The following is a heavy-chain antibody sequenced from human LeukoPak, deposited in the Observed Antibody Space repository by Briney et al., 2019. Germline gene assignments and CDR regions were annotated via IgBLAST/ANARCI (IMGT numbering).Heavy chain of an antibody. V-gene: IGHV1-69*13. D-gene: IGHD2-2*01. CDR2: IIPLSGTT. J-gene: IGHJ5*02. Sequence: SVKVSCKSSGGIFRNYVSSWVREAPGQGLEWMGGIIPLSGTTNYAQKFQARITITADESTSTAYMELTSLRSDDTAVYYCARGQGCGYQLRECWFDPWGQGTLVTVSS. CDR3: ARGQGCGYQLRECWFDP. CDR1: GGIFRNYV.